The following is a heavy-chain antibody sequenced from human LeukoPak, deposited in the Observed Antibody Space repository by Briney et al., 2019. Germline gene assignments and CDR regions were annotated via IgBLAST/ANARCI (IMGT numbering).Heavy chain of an antibody. Sequence: SETLSLTCAVFGGSFSGYYWSWIRQTPGERLEWIGEINHSGSTNYNPSLKSRVNISVDTSKTQFSLKLSSVTAADTAVYYCARGRYSSGWYPGYFQHWGQGTLVTVAS. J-gene: IGHJ1*01. D-gene: IGHD6-19*01. CDR3: ARGRYSSGWYPGYFQH. CDR2: INHSGST. CDR1: GGSFSGYY. V-gene: IGHV4-34*01.